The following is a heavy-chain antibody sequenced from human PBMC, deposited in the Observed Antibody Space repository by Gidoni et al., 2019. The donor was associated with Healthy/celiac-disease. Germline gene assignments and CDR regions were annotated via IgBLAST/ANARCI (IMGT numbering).Heavy chain of an antibody. V-gene: IGHV3-7*01. Sequence: EVQLVESGGGWVQPGGSLRLSCEASGFTFSSYWMSWVRQAPGKGLEWVANIKQDGSEKYYVDSVKGRFTISRDNAKNSLYLQMNSLRAEDTAVYYCASFDLPRGYFGYWGQGTLVTVSS. CDR3: ASFDLPRGYFGY. CDR2: IKQDGSEK. D-gene: IGHD3-9*01. CDR1: GFTFSSYW. J-gene: IGHJ4*02.